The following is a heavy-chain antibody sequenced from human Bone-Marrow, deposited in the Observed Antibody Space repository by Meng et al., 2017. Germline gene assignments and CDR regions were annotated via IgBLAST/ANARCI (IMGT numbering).Heavy chain of an antibody. CDR2: IKRNSDGGTI. D-gene: IGHD6-13*01. CDR3: ATGAAAADH. J-gene: IGHJ4*02. V-gene: IGHV3-15*01. CDR1: GLSFTDAW. Sequence: EVHGVGVGGGVVKPGGSLRRCCVASGLSFTDAWMSWVRQGQGKGMEWVCRIKRNSDGGTIDYAAPVKGRFTISRDDSKKTLYLQMDSLITEDTAVYFCATGAAAADHWGQGTLVTVSS.